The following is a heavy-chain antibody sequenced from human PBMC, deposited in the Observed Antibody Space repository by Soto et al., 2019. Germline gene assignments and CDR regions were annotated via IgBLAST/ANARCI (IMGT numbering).Heavy chain of an antibody. J-gene: IGHJ6*02. V-gene: IGHV5-51*01. CDR3: ARHDRLEDIVVVPAALVNYYGMDV. D-gene: IGHD2-2*01. Sequence: PGESLNISCQGSGYSFTSYWIGWVRQMPGKGLEWMGIIYPGDSDTRYSPSFQGQVTISADKSISTAYLQWSSLKASDTAMYYCARHDRLEDIVVVPAALVNYYGMDVWGQGTTVTGSS. CDR2: IYPGDSDT. CDR1: GYSFTSYW.